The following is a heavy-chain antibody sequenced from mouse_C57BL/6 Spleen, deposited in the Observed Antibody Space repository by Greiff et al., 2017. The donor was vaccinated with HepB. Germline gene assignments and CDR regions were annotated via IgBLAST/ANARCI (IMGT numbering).Heavy chain of an antibody. CDR1: GFTFSDYY. J-gene: IGHJ4*01. V-gene: IGHV5-16*01. CDR3: ARDEGGGAMDY. CDR2: INYDGSST. Sequence: EVKLEESEGGLVQPGSSMKLSCTASGFTFSDYYMAWVRQVPEKGLEWVANINYDGSSTYYLDSLKSRFIISRENAKNILYLQMSSLKSEDTATYYCARDEGGGAMDYWGQGTSVTVSS.